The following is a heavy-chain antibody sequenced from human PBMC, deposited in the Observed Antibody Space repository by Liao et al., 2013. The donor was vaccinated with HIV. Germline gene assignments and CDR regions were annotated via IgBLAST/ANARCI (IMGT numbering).Heavy chain of an antibody. CDR2: ILHSGST. V-gene: IGHV4-61*03. Sequence: QVQLQESGPGLVVPSETLSLTCTVSGDSISSGVHYWSWIRQPPGKGLEWIGYILHSGSTNYNPSLKSRVTISIDTSKNHFSLKLSSVTAADTAVYYCARALPSKGGSGFFXAFDPWGPGTLVTVSS. CDR3: ARALPSKGGSGFFXAFDP. CDR1: GDSISSGVHY. J-gene: IGHJ5*02. D-gene: IGHD3-16*01.